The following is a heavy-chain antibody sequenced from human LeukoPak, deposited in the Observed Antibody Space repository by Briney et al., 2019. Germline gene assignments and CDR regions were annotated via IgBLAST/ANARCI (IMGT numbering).Heavy chain of an antibody. V-gene: IGHV1-18*01. J-gene: IGHJ3*02. D-gene: IGHD2-21*02. Sequence: ASVKGSCKASGYTFTSYGISWVRQAPGQGLEWMGWISAYNGNTNYAQKLQGRVTMTTDTSTSTAYMELRSLRSDDTAVYYCARDLIVVVTADDAFDIWGQGTMVTVSS. CDR2: ISAYNGNT. CDR1: GYTFTSYG. CDR3: ARDLIVVVTADDAFDI.